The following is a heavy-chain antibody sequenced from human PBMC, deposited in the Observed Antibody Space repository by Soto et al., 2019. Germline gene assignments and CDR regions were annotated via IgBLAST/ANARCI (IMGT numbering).Heavy chain of an antibody. V-gene: IGHV1-69*06. Sequence: ASVKVSCKASGGTFSSYAISWVRQAPGRGLEWMGGIIPIFGTANYAQKFQGRVTITADKSTSTAYMELSSLRSEDTAVYYCARAPDGARITMVRGVPSYYYGMHVWGQGTTVTVSS. D-gene: IGHD3-10*01. J-gene: IGHJ6*02. CDR1: GGTFSSYA. CDR2: IIPIFGTA. CDR3: ARAPDGARITMVRGVPSYYYGMHV.